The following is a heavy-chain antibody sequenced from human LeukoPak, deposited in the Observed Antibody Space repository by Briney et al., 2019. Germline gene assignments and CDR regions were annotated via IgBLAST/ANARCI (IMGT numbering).Heavy chain of an antibody. CDR3: ARGIAVAAYNWFDP. Sequence: SVKVSCKASGGTFSSYAISWVRQAPGQGLEWMGRIIPILGIANYAQKFQGRVTITTDTSANTAYMELSSLRSEDTAVYYCARGIAVAAYNWFDPWGQGTLVTVSS. V-gene: IGHV1-69*04. CDR1: GGTFSSYA. CDR2: IIPILGIA. J-gene: IGHJ5*02. D-gene: IGHD6-19*01.